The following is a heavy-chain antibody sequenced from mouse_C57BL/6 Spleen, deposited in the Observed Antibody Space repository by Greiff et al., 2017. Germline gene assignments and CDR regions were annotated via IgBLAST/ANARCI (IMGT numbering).Heavy chain of an antibody. CDR3: ASSLGGGPFAY. J-gene: IGHJ3*01. CDR1: GFNITDYY. D-gene: IGHD3-1*01. CDR2: IDPEDGET. V-gene: IGHV14-2*01. Sequence: VQLQQSGAELVKPGASVKLSCTASGFNITDYYMHWVKQRTEQGLEWIGRIDPEDGETKYAPKFQGKATLTADTSSNTAYLQLSSLTSEDTAVYYCASSLGGGPFAYWGQGTLVTVSA.